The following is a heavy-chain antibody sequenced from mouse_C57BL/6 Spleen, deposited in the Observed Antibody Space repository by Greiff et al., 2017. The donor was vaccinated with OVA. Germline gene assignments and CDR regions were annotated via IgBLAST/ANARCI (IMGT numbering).Heavy chain of an antibody. D-gene: IGHD1-1*01. Sequence: EVMLVESGGGLVKPGGSLKLSCAASGFTFSSYAMSWVRHTPEKRLEWVATISDGGSYTYYPDNVKGRFTISRDNAKNNLYLQMSHLKSEDTAMYYCARDRGSSYEAMDYWGQGTSVTVSS. CDR1: GFTFSSYA. CDR3: ARDRGSSYEAMDY. V-gene: IGHV5-4*01. CDR2: ISDGGSYT. J-gene: IGHJ4*01.